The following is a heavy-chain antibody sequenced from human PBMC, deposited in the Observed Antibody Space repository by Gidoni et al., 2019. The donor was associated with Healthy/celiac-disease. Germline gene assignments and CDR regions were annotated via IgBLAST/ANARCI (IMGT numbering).Heavy chain of an antibody. D-gene: IGHD1-26*01. Sequence: VQLVESGGGLVKPGVSLSLSCAAAGFTFSSYSMNWLGQAPGKGLEWVSSISSSSSYIYYADSVKGRFTISRDNAKNSLYLQMNSLRAEDTAVYYCARVVGALSYWGQGTLVTVSS. V-gene: IGHV3-21*01. CDR1: GFTFSSYS. CDR2: ISSSSSYI. CDR3: ARVVGALSY. J-gene: IGHJ4*02.